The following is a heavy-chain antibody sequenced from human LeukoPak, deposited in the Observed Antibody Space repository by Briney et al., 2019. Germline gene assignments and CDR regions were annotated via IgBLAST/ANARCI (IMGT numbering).Heavy chain of an antibody. D-gene: IGHD6-19*01. CDR1: GGSISSGGYY. Sequence: SQTLSLTCTVSGGSISSGGYYWSWIRQHPGKGLEWIGYIYYSGSTYYNPSLKSRVTISVDTSKNQFSLKLSSVTAADTAVYFCATGGSPFSSGPDYWGQGTLVTVSS. V-gene: IGHV4-31*03. J-gene: IGHJ4*02. CDR2: IYYSGST. CDR3: ATGGSPFSSGPDY.